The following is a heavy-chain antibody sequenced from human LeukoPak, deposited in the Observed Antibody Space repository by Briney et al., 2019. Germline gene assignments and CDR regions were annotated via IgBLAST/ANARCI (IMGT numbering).Heavy chain of an antibody. Sequence: SETLSLTCTVSGGSISSYYWSWIRQPPGKGLEWIGYIYHSGSTYYNPSLKSRVTISVDRSKNQFSLKLSSVTAADTAVYYCAREDIVVVPAARDAFDIWGQGTMVTVSS. V-gene: IGHV4-59*12. CDR1: GGSISSYY. J-gene: IGHJ3*02. CDR2: IYHSGST. D-gene: IGHD2-2*01. CDR3: AREDIVVVPAARDAFDI.